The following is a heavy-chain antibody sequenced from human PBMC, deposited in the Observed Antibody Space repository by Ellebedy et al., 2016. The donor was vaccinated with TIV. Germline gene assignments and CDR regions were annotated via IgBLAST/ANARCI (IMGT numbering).Heavy chain of an antibody. CDR3: ARGIAVAGGLEY. J-gene: IGHJ4*02. D-gene: IGHD6-19*01. Sequence: GGSLRLSCAASGFTFSRYWMHWVRQSPGKGLVWVSRINSDGSSTSYADSVKGRFTISREDAKNSLFLQMNSLRAGDTAVYYCARGIAVAGGLEYWGQGALVTVSS. CDR2: INSDGSST. V-gene: IGHV3-74*01. CDR1: GFTFSRYW.